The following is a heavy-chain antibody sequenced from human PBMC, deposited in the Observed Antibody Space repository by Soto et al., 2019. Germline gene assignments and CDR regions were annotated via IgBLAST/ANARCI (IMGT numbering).Heavy chain of an antibody. CDR2: ISSSCSTR. CDR3: GRVKYHYYDSSGYYGPFDY. CDR1: GFTISDYY. V-gene: IGHV3-11*01. J-gene: IGHJ4*02. Sequence: GGSLRLSCAASGFTISDYYMSWIRQAPGQGLEWVSYISSSCSTRYYADSEKGRFTISRDNAKNSLYLQMNSLRAEDAAVYYCGRVKYHYYDSSGYYGPFDYWGQGTLVTVSS. D-gene: IGHD3-22*01.